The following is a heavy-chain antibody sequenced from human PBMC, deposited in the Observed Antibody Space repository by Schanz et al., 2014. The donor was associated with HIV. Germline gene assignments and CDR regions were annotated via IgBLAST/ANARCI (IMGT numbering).Heavy chain of an antibody. V-gene: IGHV1-69*06. Sequence: QVQLVQSGPEVERPGSSVKVSCKASGGTFSKSGINWVRQAPGHGLEWMAGIIPTFGTRNYAQKFQGRVTITADKSTSTAYMELSSLRFEDTAVYYCATAAVTDYSDNWGQGTLVTVSS. CDR1: GGTFSKSG. CDR3: ATAAVTDYSDN. D-gene: IGHD4-17*01. CDR2: IIPTFGTR. J-gene: IGHJ4*02.